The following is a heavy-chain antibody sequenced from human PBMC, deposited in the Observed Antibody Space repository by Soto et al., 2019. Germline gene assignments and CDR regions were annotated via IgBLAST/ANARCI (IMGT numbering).Heavy chain of an antibody. CDR3: ARVSAAGPYYYGMDV. J-gene: IGHJ6*02. CDR2: INSDGSST. Sequence: GGSLRLSCAASGFTFSSYWMHWVRQAPGKGLVWVSRINSDGSSTSYADSVKGRFTISRDNAKNTLYLQMNSLRAEDTAVYYCARVSAAGPYYYGMDVWGQGTTVTVS. CDR1: GFTFSSYW. V-gene: IGHV3-74*01. D-gene: IGHD6-13*01.